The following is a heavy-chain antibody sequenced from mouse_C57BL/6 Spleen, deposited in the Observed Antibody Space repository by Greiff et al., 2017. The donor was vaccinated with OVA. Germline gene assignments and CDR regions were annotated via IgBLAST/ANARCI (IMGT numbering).Heavy chain of an antibody. J-gene: IGHJ1*03. D-gene: IGHD1-1*01. CDR3: ARCHYGSSYRYFDV. CDR2: IYPGDGDT. V-gene: IGHV1-80*01. CDR1: GYAFSSYW. Sequence: QVQLQQSGAELVKPGASVKISCKASGYAFSSYWMNWVKQRPGKGLEWIGQIYPGDGDTNYNGKFKGKATLTADKSSSTAYMQLSSLTSEDSAVYFCARCHYGSSYRYFDVWGTGTTVTVSS.